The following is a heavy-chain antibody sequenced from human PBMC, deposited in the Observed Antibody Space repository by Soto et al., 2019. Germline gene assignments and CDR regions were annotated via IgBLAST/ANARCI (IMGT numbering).Heavy chain of an antibody. CDR3: ARVDTAMVIFDY. Sequence: PSETLSLTCAVYGGSFSGYYWSWIRQPPGKGLEWIGEINHSGSTNYNPSLKSRVTISLDTSKNQFSLKLSSVTAADTAVYYCARVDTAMVIFDYWGQGTLVTVSS. CDR1: GGSFSGYY. D-gene: IGHD5-18*01. CDR2: INHSGST. J-gene: IGHJ4*02. V-gene: IGHV4-34*01.